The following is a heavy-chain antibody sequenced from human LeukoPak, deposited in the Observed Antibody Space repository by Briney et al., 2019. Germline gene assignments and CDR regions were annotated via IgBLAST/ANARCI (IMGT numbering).Heavy chain of an antibody. D-gene: IGHD3-10*01. CDR1: GYTFTSYD. CDR2: MNPNSGNT. V-gene: IGHV1-8*01. CDR3: ARGWGYYYGSGSYYNWVFAY. Sequence: ASVKVSCKASGYTFTSYDINWVRQATGQGPEWMGWMNPNSGNTGYAQKFQGRVTMTRNTSISTAYMELSSLRSEDTAVYYCARGWGYYYGSGSYYNWVFAYWGQGTLVTVSS. J-gene: IGHJ4*02.